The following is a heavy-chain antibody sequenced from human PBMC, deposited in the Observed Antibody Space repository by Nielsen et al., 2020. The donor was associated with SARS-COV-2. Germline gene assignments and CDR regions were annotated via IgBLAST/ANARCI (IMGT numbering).Heavy chain of an antibody. CDR3: ASGHFAD. J-gene: IGHJ4*02. D-gene: IGHD3/OR15-3a*01. V-gene: IGHV4-61*08. CDR2: VYNGGS. CDR1: GASVNSGESS. Sequence: SETLSLTCTVSGASVNSGESSWAWIRQPPGKGLEWIAYVYNGGSDNNPSLKSRVTISMDTSKNQVSLKLTSATAADTAVYFCASGHFADWGQGTLVIVSS.